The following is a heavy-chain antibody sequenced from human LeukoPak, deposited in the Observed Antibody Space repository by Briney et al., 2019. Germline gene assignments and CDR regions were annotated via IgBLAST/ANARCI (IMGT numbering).Heavy chain of an antibody. CDR3: TSGDWSGYYVVY. J-gene: IGHJ4*02. CDR2: IRSKANSYAT. CDR1: GFTLSGSA. V-gene: IGHV3-73*01. Sequence: GGSLRLSCAASGFTLSGSAMHWVRQASGKGLEWVGRIRSKANSYATAYAASVKGRFTISRDDSMNTAYLQMNSLKTEDTAVYYCTSGDWSGYYVVYWGQGTLVTGSS. D-gene: IGHD3-3*01.